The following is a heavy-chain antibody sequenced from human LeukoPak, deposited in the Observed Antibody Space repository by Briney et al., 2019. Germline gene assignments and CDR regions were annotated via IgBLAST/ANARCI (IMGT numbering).Heavy chain of an antibody. CDR2: INPSSGGT. D-gene: IGHD3-10*01. CDR3: ARALVYGSGSYSQPLNWFDP. CDR1: GYTFTGYY. J-gene: IGHJ5*02. V-gene: IGHV1-2*02. Sequence: ASVKVSCKASGYTFTGYYMHWVRQAPGQGLEWMGWINPSSGGTKFAQKFQGRVTMTSDTSISAAYMELSRLRSDDTAVYYCARALVYGSGSYSQPLNWFDPWGQGTLVTVPS.